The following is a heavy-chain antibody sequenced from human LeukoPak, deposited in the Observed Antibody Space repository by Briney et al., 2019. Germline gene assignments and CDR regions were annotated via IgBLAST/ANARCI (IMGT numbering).Heavy chain of an antibody. CDR1: GYTFTSYG. D-gene: IGHD1-26*01. Sequence: ASVKVSCKASGYTFTSYGISWVRQAPGQGLEWMGWISAYNGNTNYAQKLQGRVTITADESTSTAYMELSSLRSEDTAVYYCASRERAVGATVNDYWGQGTLVTVSS. J-gene: IGHJ4*02. V-gene: IGHV1-18*01. CDR2: ISAYNGNT. CDR3: ASRERAVGATVNDY.